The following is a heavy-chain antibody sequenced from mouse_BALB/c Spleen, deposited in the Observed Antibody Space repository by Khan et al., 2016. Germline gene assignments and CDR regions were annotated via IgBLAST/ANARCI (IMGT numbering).Heavy chain of an antibody. CDR1: GYSITSDYA. V-gene: IGHV3-2*02. D-gene: IGHD1-1*01. J-gene: IGHJ2*01. CDR3: SREYYYGSNYDY. Sequence: EVKLEESGPGLVKPSQSLSLTCTVTGYSITSDYAWNWIRQFPGNKLEWMGYISYSGSTSYNPSLKSRISITRNTSRNQFFLQLYYVTPGDTSTYYSSREYYYGSNYDYWGQDTTLTVSS. CDR2: ISYSGST.